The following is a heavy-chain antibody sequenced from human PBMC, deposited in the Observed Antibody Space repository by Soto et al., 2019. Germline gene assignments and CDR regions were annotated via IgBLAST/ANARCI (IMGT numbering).Heavy chain of an antibody. Sequence: ASVKVSCKASGYTFTGYYMHWVRQAPGQGLEWMGWINPNSGGTNYAQKFQGWVTMTRDTSISTAYMELSRLRSDDTAVYYCARDPSYYYDSSGPYFDSWGQGTLVTAPQ. CDR1: GYTFTGYY. J-gene: IGHJ4*02. CDR2: INPNSGGT. D-gene: IGHD3-22*01. CDR3: ARDPSYYYDSSGPYFDS. V-gene: IGHV1-2*04.